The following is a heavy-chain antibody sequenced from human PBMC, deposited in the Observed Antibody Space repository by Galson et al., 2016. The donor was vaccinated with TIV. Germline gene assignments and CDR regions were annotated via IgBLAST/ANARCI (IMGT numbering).Heavy chain of an antibody. Sequence: SLRLSCAASGFSVSYKHMIWVRQSPGKGLEWVSLIYSNDNTYYADSVKGRVTISRETSKNTLYLQMSSLRAEDTAVYYCAREGRGSAYPNNFDHWGQGTLVSVSS. V-gene: IGHV3-53*01. D-gene: IGHD3-10*01. CDR3: AREGRGSAYPNNFDH. CDR2: IYSNDNT. J-gene: IGHJ4*02. CDR1: GFSVSYKH.